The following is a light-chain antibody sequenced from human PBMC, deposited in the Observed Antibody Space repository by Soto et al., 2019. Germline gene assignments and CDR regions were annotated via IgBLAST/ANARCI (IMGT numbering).Light chain of an antibody. V-gene: IGKV3-20*01. CDR3: QQYHSSTGT. Sequence: EIVLTQSPGTLSLSPGERATHSCRASQSLSSDSLAWYQQKPGQAPRLLMFDASSRAAGIPDRFRGSGSGTDFTLTISRLEPEDFAVYYCQQYHSSTGTFGQGTRVEIK. J-gene: IGKJ1*01. CDR2: DAS. CDR1: QSLSSDS.